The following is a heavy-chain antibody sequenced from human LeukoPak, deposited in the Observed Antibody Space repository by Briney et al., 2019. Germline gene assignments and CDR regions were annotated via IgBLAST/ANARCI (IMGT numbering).Heavy chain of an antibody. Sequence: GGSLRLSCTASGFTFGDYAMSWVRQAPGKGLEWVGFIRSKAYGGTTEYAASVKGRFTISRDDSQNSLRLQMNSLKTEDTAIYYCVASIINPSNYWGQGTLVTVSS. CDR2: IRSKAYGGTT. CDR1: GFTFGDYA. D-gene: IGHD3-10*01. V-gene: IGHV3-49*04. CDR3: VASIINPSNY. J-gene: IGHJ4*02.